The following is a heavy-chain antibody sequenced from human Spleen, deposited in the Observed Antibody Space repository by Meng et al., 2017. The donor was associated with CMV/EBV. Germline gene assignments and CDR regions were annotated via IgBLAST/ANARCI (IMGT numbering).Heavy chain of an antibody. CDR1: GGSISRSSFY. V-gene: IGHV4-39*01. CDR3: ARLLVGAY. CDR2: IYYSGST. J-gene: IGHJ4*02. D-gene: IGHD3-16*01. Sequence: SETLSLTCSVSGGSISRSSFYWGWSRQPPGKGLEWIGSIYYSGSTYYSPSLKSRVTISVDTSKNQFSLKLSSVTAADTAVYYCARLLVGAYWGQGTLVTVSS.